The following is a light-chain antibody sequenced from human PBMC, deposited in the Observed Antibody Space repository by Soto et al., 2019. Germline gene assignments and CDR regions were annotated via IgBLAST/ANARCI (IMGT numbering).Light chain of an antibody. V-gene: IGKV3-20*01. CDR3: QQYGSSPT. J-gene: IGKJ4*01. Sequence: EIVLTQSPGTLSLSPGERATLSCRASQTVSRDYLAWYQQKPGQAPRILIYGGSSRAPGIPDRFSGSGSGTDFTLTVSGLEPEDFAVYYCQQYGSSPTFGGGTKVEIK. CDR2: GGS. CDR1: QTVSRDY.